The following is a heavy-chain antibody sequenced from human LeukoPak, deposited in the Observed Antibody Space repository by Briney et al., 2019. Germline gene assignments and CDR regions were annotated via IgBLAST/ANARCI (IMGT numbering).Heavy chain of an antibody. CDR2: IHHSGST. CDR3: ARDEYYYGSGSYRYDY. CDR1: GGSISSYY. J-gene: IGHJ4*02. D-gene: IGHD3-10*01. V-gene: IGHV4-4*07. Sequence: SETLSLTCTVSGGSISSYYWSWIRQPAGKGLEWIGQIHHSGSTNYNPPLKSRVTMSVDTPKNQFSLKLSSVTAAATAVYYCARDEYYYGSGSYRYDYWGQGILVTVSS.